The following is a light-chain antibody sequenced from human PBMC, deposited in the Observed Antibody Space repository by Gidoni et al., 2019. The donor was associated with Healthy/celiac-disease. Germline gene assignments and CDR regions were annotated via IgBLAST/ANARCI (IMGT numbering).Light chain of an antibody. J-gene: IGKJ1*01. CDR1: QSISSW. CDR3: QQYNSYLVT. Sequence: DIQMTQSPSTLSASVGDRVTITCRASQSISSWLAWYQQKPGKAPKLLIYKASSLESGVPSRFSGSGSGTEFTLTISSLQPDDFATYYCQQYNSYLVTFGQXTKVEIK. CDR2: KAS. V-gene: IGKV1-5*03.